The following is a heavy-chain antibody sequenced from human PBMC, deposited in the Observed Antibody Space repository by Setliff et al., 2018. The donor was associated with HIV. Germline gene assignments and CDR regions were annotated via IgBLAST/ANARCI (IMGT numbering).Heavy chain of an antibody. J-gene: IGHJ4*02. D-gene: IGHD3-10*01. V-gene: IGHV4-59*01. Sequence: PSETLSLTFTVTGGSMSSYYWSWIRQPPGKGLEWIGSIYYTGSTDYNPSLMSRVTISLDTPKNQFSLKLNSVIAADTAVYYCARNRVPSSLWGQGTLVTVSS. CDR1: GGSMSSYY. CDR3: ARNRVPSSL. CDR2: IYYTGST.